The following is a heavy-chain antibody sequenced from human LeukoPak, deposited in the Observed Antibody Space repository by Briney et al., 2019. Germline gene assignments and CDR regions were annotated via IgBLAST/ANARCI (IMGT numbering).Heavy chain of an antibody. D-gene: IGHD3-3*01. Sequence: PGGSLRLSCAASGFTFSNYVMSWVRQAPGKGLEWVSAITGSGGSTYFADSVKGRFTISRDNSKNTLYLQMNSLRAEDTAVYYCAKGLGPYDFWSGYSYMDVWGKGTTVTVSS. CDR2: ITGSGGST. J-gene: IGHJ6*03. CDR3: AKGLGPYDFWSGYSYMDV. V-gene: IGHV3-23*01. CDR1: GFTFSNYV.